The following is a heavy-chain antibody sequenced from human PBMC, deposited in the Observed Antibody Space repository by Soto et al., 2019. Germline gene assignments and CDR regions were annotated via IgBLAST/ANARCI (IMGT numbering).Heavy chain of an antibody. CDR3: ARDWELGY. V-gene: IGHV1-46*01. CDR1: GFTFTTYY. J-gene: IGHJ4*02. CDR2: ISPSGDST. D-gene: IGHD1-26*01. Sequence: ASVKVSCKTSGFTFTTYYIHWVRQAPGQGLEWMGTISPSGDSTSYAQKFQGRVTTTRDTSTSTVYMDLSSLRSDDTAMYYCARDWELGYWGQGTLVTVSS.